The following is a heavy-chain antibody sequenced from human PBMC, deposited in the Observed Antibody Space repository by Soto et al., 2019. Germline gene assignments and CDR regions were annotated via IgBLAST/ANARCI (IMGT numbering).Heavy chain of an antibody. J-gene: IGHJ6*01. CDR1: GFTFSSYA. CDR2: ISYDGSNK. Sequence: QVQLVESGGGVVQPGRSLRLSCAASGFTFSSYAMPWVRQAPGKGLEWVAVISYDGSNKYYADSVKGRFTISRDNSKNTLYLQMNSLRAEDTDVYYCARDEAVARTGYYYDGMDVWGHGTTVNVSS. V-gene: IGHV3-30-3*01. D-gene: IGHD6-19*01. CDR3: ARDEAVARTGYYYDGMDV.